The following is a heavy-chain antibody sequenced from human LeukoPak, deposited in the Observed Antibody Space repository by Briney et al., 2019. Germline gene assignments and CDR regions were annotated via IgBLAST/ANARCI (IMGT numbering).Heavy chain of an antibody. V-gene: IGHV3-30*18. Sequence: GGSLRLSCAASAFTFSSYGMHWVRQAPGKGLEWVAVISYDGSNKYYADSVKGRFTISRDNSKNTLYLQMNSLRAEDTAVYYCAKDSVQWLRGRGGNYFDYWGQGTLVTVSS. J-gene: IGHJ4*02. CDR2: ISYDGSNK. D-gene: IGHD6-19*01. CDR1: AFTFSSYG. CDR3: AKDSVQWLRGRGGNYFDY.